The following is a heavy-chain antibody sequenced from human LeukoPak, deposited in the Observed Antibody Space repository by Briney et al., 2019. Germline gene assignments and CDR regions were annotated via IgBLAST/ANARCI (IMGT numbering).Heavy chain of an antibody. CDR3: ARHAVQWLASAYYFDY. D-gene: IGHD6-19*01. J-gene: IGHJ4*02. V-gene: IGHV4-34*01. CDR2: INHSGST. Sequence: PSETLSLTCAVYGGSFSGYYWSRIRQPPGKGLEWIGEINHSGSTNYNPSLKSRVTISVDTSKNQFSLKLSSVTAADTAVYYCARHAVQWLASAYYFDYWGQGTLVTVSS. CDR1: GGSFSGYY.